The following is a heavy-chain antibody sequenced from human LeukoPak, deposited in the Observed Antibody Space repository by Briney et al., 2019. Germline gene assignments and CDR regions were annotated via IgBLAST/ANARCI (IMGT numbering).Heavy chain of an antibody. V-gene: IGHV4-59*01. CDR3: ARNDYYGSGYYWYLDN. Sequence: SETLSLTCTVSGGSISSYYWSWIRQPPGKGLEWIGYIYYSGSTNYNPSLKSRVTISVDTSKNQFSLKLSSVTAADTALYHCARNDYYGSGYYWYLDNWGQGTLVTVSS. CDR2: IYYSGST. D-gene: IGHD3-10*01. J-gene: IGHJ4*02. CDR1: GGSISSYY.